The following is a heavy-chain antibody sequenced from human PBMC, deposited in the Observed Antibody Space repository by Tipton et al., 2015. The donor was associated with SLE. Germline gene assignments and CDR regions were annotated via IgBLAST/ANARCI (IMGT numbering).Heavy chain of an antibody. D-gene: IGHD4-23*01. CDR2: ISTYNGDT. J-gene: IGHJ1*01. V-gene: IGHV1-18*01. Sequence: VQLVQSGAEVQKPGASVKVSCKASGYTFSKFGISWVRQAPGQGLEWMGCISTYNGDTRYSQKFQGKVTMTTDTSTTTVYLELRNLTSDDAAVYYCARQDDYGGHGRYFQHWGQGTLVTVSS. CDR1: GYTFSKFG. CDR3: ARQDDYGGHGRYFQH.